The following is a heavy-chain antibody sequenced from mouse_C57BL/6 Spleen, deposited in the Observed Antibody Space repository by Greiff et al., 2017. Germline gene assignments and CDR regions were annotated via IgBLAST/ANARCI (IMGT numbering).Heavy chain of an antibody. J-gene: IGHJ4*01. CDR3: GRDDYEDAMDY. Sequence: EVMLVESGGGLVKPGGSLKLSCAASGFTFSSYAMSWVRQTPEKRLEWVATISDGGSYTYYPDNVKGRFTISRDNAKNNLYLQMSHLKSEDTAMYYCGRDDYEDAMDYWGQGTSVTVSS. CDR2: ISDGGSYT. V-gene: IGHV5-4*01. D-gene: IGHD2-4*01. CDR1: GFTFSSYA.